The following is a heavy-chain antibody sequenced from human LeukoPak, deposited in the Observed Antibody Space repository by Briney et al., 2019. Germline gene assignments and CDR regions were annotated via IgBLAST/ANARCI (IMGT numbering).Heavy chain of an antibody. CDR1: GFTFSGYA. J-gene: IGHJ5*02. Sequence: GGSLRLSCSASGFTFSGYAMHWVRQAPGKGLEYVSAIFRDGYTTYYADSVKGRFTISRDNSKNTLYLQMSRLRAEDTAVYYCVKDSGYYYDILTGPRNWFDPWGQGALVSVPS. D-gene: IGHD3-9*01. CDR2: IFRDGYTT. CDR3: VKDSGYYYDILTGPRNWFDP. V-gene: IGHV3-64D*06.